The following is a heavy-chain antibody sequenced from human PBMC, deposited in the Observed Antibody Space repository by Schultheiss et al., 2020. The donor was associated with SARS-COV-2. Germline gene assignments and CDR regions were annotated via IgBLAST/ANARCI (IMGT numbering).Heavy chain of an antibody. Sequence: GGSLRLSCAASGFTFSSYAMSWVRQAPGKGLEWVSSISSSSSYIYYADSVKGRFTISRDNAKNSLYLQMNSLRAEDTAVYYCARRESSGWLIDYWGQGTLVTVSS. V-gene: IGHV3-21*01. D-gene: IGHD6-19*01. J-gene: IGHJ4*02. CDR1: GFTFSSYA. CDR3: ARRESSGWLIDY. CDR2: ISSSSSYI.